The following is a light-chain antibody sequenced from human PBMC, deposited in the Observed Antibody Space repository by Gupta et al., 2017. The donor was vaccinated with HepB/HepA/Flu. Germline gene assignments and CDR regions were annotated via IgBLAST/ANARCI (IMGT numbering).Light chain of an antibody. Sequence: QTVVTQASSVTVSLGGTVTLTCASSSGAGTSGFYPNWFQQKPGQAPRALIYSTSKKFSWTPARFSGSLTGGKTALTMSGAQPGDEAEYYCLPYYGGARVVFGGGTTLTVL. CDR1: SGAGTSGFY. V-gene: IGLV7-43*01. CDR3: LPYYGGARVV. CDR2: STS. J-gene: IGLJ2*01.